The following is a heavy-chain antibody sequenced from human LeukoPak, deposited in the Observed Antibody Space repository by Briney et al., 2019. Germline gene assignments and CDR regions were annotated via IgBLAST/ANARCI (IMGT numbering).Heavy chain of an antibody. CDR3: ARGAKMYYFDY. CDR1: GGTFSSYA. J-gene: IGHJ4*02. Sequence: ASVKVSCKASGGTFSSYAISWVRQAPGQGLEWMGGIIPIFGTANYAQKFQGRVTITTDESTGTAYMELSSLRSEDTAVYYCARGAKMYYFDYWGQGTLVTVSS. CDR2: IIPIFGTA. V-gene: IGHV1-69*05. D-gene: IGHD3-16*01.